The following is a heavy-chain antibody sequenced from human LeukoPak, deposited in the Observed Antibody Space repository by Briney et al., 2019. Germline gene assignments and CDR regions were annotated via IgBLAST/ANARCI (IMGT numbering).Heavy chain of an antibody. J-gene: IGHJ4*02. Sequence: GGSLRLSCAASGFTFNNYGMHWVRQAPGKGLGWVSVIYSGGSTYYADSVKGRFTISRDNSKNTLYLQMNSLRAEDTAVYYCASAASSGYYPLDYWGQGTLVTVSS. CDR3: ASAASSGYYPLDY. V-gene: IGHV3-NL1*01. CDR2: IYSGGST. D-gene: IGHD3-22*01. CDR1: GFTFNNYG.